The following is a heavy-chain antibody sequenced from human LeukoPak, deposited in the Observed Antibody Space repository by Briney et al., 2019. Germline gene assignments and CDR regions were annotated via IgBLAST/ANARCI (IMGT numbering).Heavy chain of an antibody. CDR1: GFTVSSNY. CDR3: ARAVHYSGGLDFDY. J-gene: IGHJ4*02. D-gene: IGHD3/OR15-3a*01. Sequence: PGGSLRLSCAASGFTVSSNYMSWVRQAPGKGLEWVSVIYSGGSTYYADSVKGRFTISRDNSKNTLYLQMNSLRAEDTAVYYCARAVHYSGGLDFDYWGQGTLVTVSS. V-gene: IGHV3-66*01. CDR2: IYSGGST.